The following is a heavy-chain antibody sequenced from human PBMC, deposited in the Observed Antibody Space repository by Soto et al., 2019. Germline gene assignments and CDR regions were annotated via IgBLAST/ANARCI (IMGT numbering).Heavy chain of an antibody. CDR2: ISYDGSNK. CDR1: VFTFSSYA. J-gene: IGHJ6*02. CDR3: AISIAPHYYYYGMDV. Sequence: WWSLRLSCSASVFTFSSYAMHWFRQAPGKGLEWVAVISYDGSNKYYADSVKGRFTISRDNSKNTLYLQMNSLRAEDTAVYYCAISIAPHYYYYGMDVWGQGTTVTVSS. D-gene: IGHD6-6*01. V-gene: IGHV3-30-3*01.